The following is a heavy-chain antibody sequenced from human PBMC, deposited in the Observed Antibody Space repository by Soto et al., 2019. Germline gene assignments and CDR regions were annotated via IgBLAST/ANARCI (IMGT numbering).Heavy chain of an antibody. J-gene: IGHJ4*02. D-gene: IGHD5-12*01. CDR2: IHHNDDR. Sequence: SGPTLVHPTQTLTLTCTFSGFSFTTAGVAVCWIRQTPGWDLEWITLIHHNDDRRFSPSLKSRLTITGDTSKKQVVLSLTNVDTGDTATYFCAQNDGGYGIIYFNXWGQGIPVTVSX. V-gene: IGHV2-5*01. CDR3: AQNDGGYGIIYFNX. CDR1: GFSFTTAGVA.